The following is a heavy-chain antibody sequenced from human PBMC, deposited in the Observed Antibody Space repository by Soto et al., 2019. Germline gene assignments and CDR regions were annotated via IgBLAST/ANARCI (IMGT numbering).Heavy chain of an antibody. CDR1: GYTFTNYY. V-gene: IGHV1-46*01. CDR2: INPSGGST. CDR3: ARVPRMVATYYFDF. D-gene: IGHD5-12*01. J-gene: IGHJ4*02. Sequence: ASVKVSCKASGYTFTNYYMHWVRQAPGQGLEWMGIINPSGGSTTYAQRFQGRVTMTRDTSTSTVYMELSSLRSEDTAVYYCARVPRMVATYYFDFWGRGTLVTVSS.